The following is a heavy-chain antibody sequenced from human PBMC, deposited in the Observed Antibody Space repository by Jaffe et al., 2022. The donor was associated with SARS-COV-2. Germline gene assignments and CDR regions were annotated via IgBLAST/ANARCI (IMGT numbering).Heavy chain of an antibody. CDR1: GFTFSSYS. Sequence: EVQLVESGGGLVKPGGSLRLSCAASGFTFSSYSMNWVRQAPGKGLEWVSSISSSSSYIYYADSVKGRFTISRDNAKNSLYLQMNSLRAEDTAVYYCARDFTWRDDYNSLDYWGQGTLVTVSS. J-gene: IGHJ4*02. CDR3: ARDFTWRDDYNSLDY. CDR2: ISSSSSYI. D-gene: IGHD4-4*01. V-gene: IGHV3-21*01.